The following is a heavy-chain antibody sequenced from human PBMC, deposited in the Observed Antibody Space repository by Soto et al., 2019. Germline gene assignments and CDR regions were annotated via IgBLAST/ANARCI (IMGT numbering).Heavy chain of an antibody. Sequence: QVQLQESGPGLMKPSETLSLTCTVSGGSISSYYWSWIRQTAGKGLEWIGLLSTSGKTNYNPSLKRRVTLAIDTSKNPLSLKMSSVTAAYTAVDFCAGDEGYYYSGMDVWGQVTACTVSS. CDR2: LSTSGKT. J-gene: IGHJ6*02. CDR1: GGSISSYY. CDR3: AGDEGYYYSGMDV. V-gene: IGHV4-4*07.